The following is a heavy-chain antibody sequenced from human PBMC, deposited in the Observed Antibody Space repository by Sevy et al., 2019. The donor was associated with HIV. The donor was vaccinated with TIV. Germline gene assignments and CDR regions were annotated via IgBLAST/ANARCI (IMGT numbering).Heavy chain of an antibody. V-gene: IGHV3-23*01. CDR3: AKLGGARPDEYFQH. Sequence: GGSLRLSCAASGFTFSSYAMSWVRQAPGKGLEWVSAISGSGGSTYYADSVKGRFTISRENSKNTLYLQMNSLRAEDTAVYYCAKLGGARPDEYFQHWGQGTLVTVSS. D-gene: IGHD3-16*01. CDR1: GFTFSSYA. J-gene: IGHJ1*01. CDR2: ISGSGGST.